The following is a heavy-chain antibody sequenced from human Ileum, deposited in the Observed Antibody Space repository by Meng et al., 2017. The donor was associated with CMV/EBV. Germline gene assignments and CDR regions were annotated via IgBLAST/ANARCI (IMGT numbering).Heavy chain of an antibody. CDR1: GGSFSSFS. CDR2: INHRGTT. Sequence: QVQYHQWGAGLLKPSETLSLTCAVKGGSFSSFSWTWIRQPPGKGPEWIGDINHRGTTNYSPSLKSRVTISIDTSKKQFSLRLSSLTAADTAVYYCTRGRVGDWGFDFWGQGTLVTVSS. J-gene: IGHJ4*02. V-gene: IGHV4-34*01. CDR3: TRGRVGDWGFDF. D-gene: IGHD1-26*01.